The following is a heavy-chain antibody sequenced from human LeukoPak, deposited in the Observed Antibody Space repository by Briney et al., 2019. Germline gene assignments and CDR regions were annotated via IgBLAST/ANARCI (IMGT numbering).Heavy chain of an antibody. Sequence: GGSLRLSCAASGFTFSDYYMSWIRQAPGKGLEWVSYISTSGSTIYYPDSVKGRFTISRDNAKNSLYLQMNSLRADDTAVYYYAHLGGMVIQNWGQGTLVTVSS. V-gene: IGHV3-11*04. CDR1: GFTFSDYY. J-gene: IGHJ1*01. CDR2: ISTSGSTI. CDR3: AHLGGMVIQN. D-gene: IGHD3-16*01.